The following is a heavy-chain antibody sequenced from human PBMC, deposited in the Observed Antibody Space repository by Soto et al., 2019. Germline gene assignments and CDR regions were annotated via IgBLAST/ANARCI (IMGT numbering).Heavy chain of an antibody. V-gene: IGHV3-30*18. Sequence: GGSLRLSCAASGFTFSSYGMHWVRQAPGKGLEWVAVISYDGSNKYYADSVKGRFTISRDNSKNTLYLQMNSLRAEDTAVYYCAKDKKGGIWPDQNYGMDVWGQGTTVTVSS. D-gene: IGHD2-21*01. J-gene: IGHJ6*02. CDR2: ISYDGSNK. CDR3: AKDKKGGIWPDQNYGMDV. CDR1: GFTFSSYG.